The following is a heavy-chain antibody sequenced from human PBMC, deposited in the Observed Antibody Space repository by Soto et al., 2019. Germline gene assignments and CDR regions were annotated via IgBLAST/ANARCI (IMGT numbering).Heavy chain of an antibody. Sequence: ESGGGLVQPGRSLRLSCAASGFTFDDYAMHWVRQAPGKGLEWVSGISWKSGDIDYADSVKGRFTISRDNAKSSLYLQMNSLRPEDTAFYYCAKDVGPSGRLFDYWGQGTLVTVSS. D-gene: IGHD5-12*01. CDR3: AKDVGPSGRLFDY. J-gene: IGHJ4*02. CDR1: GFTFDDYA. CDR2: ISWKSGDI. V-gene: IGHV3-9*01.